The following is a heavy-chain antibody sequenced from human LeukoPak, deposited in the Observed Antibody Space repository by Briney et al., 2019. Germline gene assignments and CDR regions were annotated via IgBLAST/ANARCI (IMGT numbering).Heavy chain of an antibody. CDR1: GFTLSSYS. CDR2: ISSSSSYI. Sequence: GGSLRLSCAASGFTLSSYSMNWVRQAPGKGLEWVSSISSSSSYIYYADSVKGRFTISRDNAKNSLYLQMNSLRAEDTAVYYCARTEDIVVVPASWGQGTLVTVSS. D-gene: IGHD2-2*01. V-gene: IGHV3-21*01. J-gene: IGHJ5*02. CDR3: ARTEDIVVVPAS.